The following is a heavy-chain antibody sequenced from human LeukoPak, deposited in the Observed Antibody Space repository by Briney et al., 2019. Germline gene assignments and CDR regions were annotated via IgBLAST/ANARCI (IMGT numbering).Heavy chain of an antibody. V-gene: IGHV1-46*01. CDR3: AREYSSSWYEGLYCYYGMDV. CDR1: GYTFTGYY. Sequence: GASVKVSCKASGYTFTGYYMHWVRQAPGQGLEWMGIINPSGGSTSYAQKFQGRVTMTRDTSTSTVYMELSSLRSEDTAVYYCAREYSSSWYEGLYCYYGMDVWGQGTTVTVSS. CDR2: INPSGGST. J-gene: IGHJ6*02. D-gene: IGHD6-13*01.